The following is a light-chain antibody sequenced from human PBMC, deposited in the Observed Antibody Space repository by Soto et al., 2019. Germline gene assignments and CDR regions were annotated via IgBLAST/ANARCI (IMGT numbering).Light chain of an antibody. Sequence: IVLTQSPGTLSLSPGERTTLSCRASHSISRYLAWYQQKRGQAPRLLIYGASNRATGIPDRFSGSGSGTDCTLTISRLEPEDFAVYYCQLYSRSPRQITFGQGTRLEI. CDR2: GAS. CDR3: QLYSRSPRQIT. CDR1: HSISRY. J-gene: IGKJ5*01. V-gene: IGKV3-20*01.